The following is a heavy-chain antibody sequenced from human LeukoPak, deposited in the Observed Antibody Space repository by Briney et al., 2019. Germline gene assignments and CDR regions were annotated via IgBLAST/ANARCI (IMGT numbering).Heavy chain of an antibody. V-gene: IGHV4-59*08. CDR1: GGSISPFY. CDR2: IYYTGGT. J-gene: IGHJ4*02. D-gene: IGHD3-22*01. Sequence: KTSETLSLTCTVSGGSISPFYWNWIRQPPGKGLEWIGYIYYTGGTSYSPSLNSRATISVDTSKNQFSLKLSSVTAADTAVYYCARHVAQVTYYYETINWGQGTLVTVSS. CDR3: ARHVAQVTYYYETIN.